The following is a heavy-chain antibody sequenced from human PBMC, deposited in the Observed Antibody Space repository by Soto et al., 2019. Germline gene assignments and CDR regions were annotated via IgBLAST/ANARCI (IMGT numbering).Heavy chain of an antibody. D-gene: IGHD3-16*01. CDR1: GYTFTGYY. J-gene: IGHJ5*02. Sequence: QVQLVQSGAEVKKPGASVKVSCKASGYTFTGYYMHWVRQAPGQGLEWMGWINPIFGTANYAQKFQGRVTITADESTSTAYMELSSLRSEDTAVYYCARDLGYRGRPPGGENWFDPWGQGTLVTVSS. V-gene: IGHV1-69*01. CDR3: ARDLGYRGRPPGGENWFDP. CDR2: INPIFGTA.